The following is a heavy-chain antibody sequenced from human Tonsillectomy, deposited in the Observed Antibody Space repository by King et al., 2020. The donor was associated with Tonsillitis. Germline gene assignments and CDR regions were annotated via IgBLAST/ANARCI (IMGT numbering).Heavy chain of an antibody. CDR3: ARIHNDFWSGYADF. V-gene: IGHV2-70*01. CDR1: GFSLSTIGMC. CDR2: IDWDDDK. Sequence: TLKESGPALVKPTQTLTLTCTFSGFSLSTIGMCVSWIRQPPGKALEWLALIDWDDDKYYSTSLKTRLTISKDTPKNQVVLTMTNMDPEYTATYYCARIHNDFWSGYADFWGRGTLVTVSS. D-gene: IGHD3-3*01. J-gene: IGHJ4*02.